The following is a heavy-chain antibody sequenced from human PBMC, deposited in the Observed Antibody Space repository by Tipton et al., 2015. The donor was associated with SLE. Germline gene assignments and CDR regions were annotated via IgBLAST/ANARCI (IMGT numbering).Heavy chain of an antibody. Sequence: LRLSCTFSGGSISSSGYYWGWVRQPPGKGLEWIATIYYSGATYYKPSLRSRVTLSVDTSKNQFSLRLRSVTAADTAMYYCARAPGLDRDYYYYYYMDVWGKGTTVTVSS. CDR3: ARAPGLDRDYYYYYYMDV. V-gene: IGHV4-39*07. CDR2: IYYSGAT. CDR1: GGSISSSGYY. J-gene: IGHJ6*03. D-gene: IGHD3/OR15-3a*01.